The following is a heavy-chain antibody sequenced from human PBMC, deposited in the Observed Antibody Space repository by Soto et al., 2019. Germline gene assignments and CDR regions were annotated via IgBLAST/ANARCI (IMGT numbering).Heavy chain of an antibody. CDR3: ARYYDFWSGYYYFDY. J-gene: IGHJ4*02. CDR2: IYYSGST. Sequence: SETLSLTCTVSGGSISSYYCSWIRQPPGKGLEWIGYIYYSGSTNYNPSLKSRVTISVDTSKNQFSLKLSSVTAADTAVYYCARYYDFWSGYYYFDYWGQGTLVTVSS. CDR1: GGSISSYY. V-gene: IGHV4-59*01. D-gene: IGHD3-3*01.